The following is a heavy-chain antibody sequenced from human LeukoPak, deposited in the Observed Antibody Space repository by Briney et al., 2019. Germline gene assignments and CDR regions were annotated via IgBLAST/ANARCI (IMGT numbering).Heavy chain of an antibody. V-gene: IGHV4-34*01. CDR2: NHSGST. D-gene: IGHD3-22*01. Sequence: NHSGSTNYNPSLKSRVTISVDTSKNQFSLKLSSVTAADTAVYYCARGRTRPYYYDSSGYGYWGQGTLVTVSS. J-gene: IGHJ4*02. CDR3: ARGRTRPYYYDSSGYGY.